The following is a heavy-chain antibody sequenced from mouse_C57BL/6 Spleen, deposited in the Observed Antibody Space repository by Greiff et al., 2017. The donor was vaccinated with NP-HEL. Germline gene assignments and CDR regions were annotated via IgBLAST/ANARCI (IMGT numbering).Heavy chain of an antibody. D-gene: IGHD1-1*01. CDR2: IHPNSGST. CDR3: ARGDGSSYRLAY. CDR1: GYTFTSYW. J-gene: IGHJ3*01. V-gene: IGHV1-64*01. Sequence: VQLQQSGAELVKPGASVKLSCKASGYTFTSYWMHWVKQRPGQGLEWIGMIHPNSGSTNYNEKFKSKATLTVDKSSSTAYMQLSSLTSEDSAVYYGARGDGSSYRLAYWGQGTLVTVSA.